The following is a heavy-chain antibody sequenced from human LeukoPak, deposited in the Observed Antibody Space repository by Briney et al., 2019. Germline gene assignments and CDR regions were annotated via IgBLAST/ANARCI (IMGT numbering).Heavy chain of an antibody. D-gene: IGHD3-22*01. CDR3: TTTYYYDSSGYSLDY. Sequence: GGSLRLSCAASGFTFSNAWMSWVRQAPGKGPEWVGRIKSKTDGGTTDYAAPVKGRFTISRDDSKNTLYLQMNSLKTEDTAVYYCTTTYYYDSSGYSLDYWGQGTLVTVSS. CDR1: GFTFSNAW. CDR2: IKSKTDGGTT. J-gene: IGHJ4*02. V-gene: IGHV3-15*01.